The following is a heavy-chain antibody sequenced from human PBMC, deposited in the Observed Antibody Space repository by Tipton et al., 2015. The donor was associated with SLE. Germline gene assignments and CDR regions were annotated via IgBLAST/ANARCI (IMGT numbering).Heavy chain of an antibody. CDR2: IYHSGST. J-gene: IGHJ4*02. V-gene: IGHV4-38-2*01. D-gene: IGHD2-2*01. CDR3: ARSGPVTGFTSSFDY. CDR1: GYSISSGYY. Sequence: TLSLTCAVSGYSISSGYYWGWIRQPPGKGLEWIGSIYHSGSTYYNPSLKSRVTISVDTSKNQVSLKLGSVTAADTAVYYCARSGPVTGFTSSFDYWGQGALVTVSS.